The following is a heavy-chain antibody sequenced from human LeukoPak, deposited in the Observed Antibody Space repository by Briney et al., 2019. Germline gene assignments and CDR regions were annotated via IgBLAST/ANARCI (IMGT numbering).Heavy chain of an antibody. CDR3: ARGYSSSWTLGDY. D-gene: IGHD6-13*01. J-gene: IGHJ4*02. V-gene: IGHV1-69*04. CDR2: IIPILGIA. Sequence: EASVKVSCKASVGTFSSYAISWVRQAPGQGLEWMGRIIPILGIANYAQKFQGRVTITADKSTSTAYMELSSLRSEDTAVYYCARGYSSSWTLGDYWGQGTLVTVSS. CDR1: VGTFSSYA.